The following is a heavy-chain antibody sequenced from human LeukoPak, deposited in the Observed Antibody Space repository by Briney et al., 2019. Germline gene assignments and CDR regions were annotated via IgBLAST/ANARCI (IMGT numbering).Heavy chain of an antibody. CDR2: IRSKANSYAT. D-gene: IGHD5-18*01. CDR3: TRHSYGHAPRSYYYYYMDV. CDR1: GFTFSGSA. Sequence: GGSLKLSCAASGFTFSGSAMHWVRPASGKGLEWVGRIRSKANSYATAYAASVKGGFTISRDDSKNTAYLQMNSLKTEDTAVYYCTRHSYGHAPRSYYYYYMDVWGKGTTVTVSS. J-gene: IGHJ6*03. V-gene: IGHV3-73*01.